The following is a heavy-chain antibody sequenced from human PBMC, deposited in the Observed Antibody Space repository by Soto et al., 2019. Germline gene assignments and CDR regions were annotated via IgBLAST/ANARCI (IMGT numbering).Heavy chain of an antibody. D-gene: IGHD3-10*01. V-gene: IGHV3-23*01. CDR1: GFSFGSFA. CDR3: AKGASYGSRSYPLDP. CDR2: ISGSGGT. J-gene: IGHJ5*02. Sequence: EVQLLESGGGLVQPGGSLRLPCEASGFSFGSFAMSWARQAPGKGLEWVSVISGSGGTAYADSVRGRFTISRDNSKSTLYLRMNNLRADDTAVYYCAKGASYGSRSYPLDPWGQGTLVTVSS.